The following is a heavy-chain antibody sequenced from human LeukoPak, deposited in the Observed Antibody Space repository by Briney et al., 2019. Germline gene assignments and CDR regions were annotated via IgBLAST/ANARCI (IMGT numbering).Heavy chain of an antibody. D-gene: IGHD6-6*01. CDR3: ANARWQLVGGGYYFDY. V-gene: IGHV3-23*01. J-gene: IGHJ4*02. Sequence: GGSLRLSCAASGFTFSSYAMSWVRQAPGKGLEWVSAISGSGGSTYYADSVKGRFTISRDNSKNTLYLQMNSLRAEDTAVYYCANARWQLVGGGYYFDYWGQGTLVTVSS. CDR1: GFTFSSYA. CDR2: ISGSGGST.